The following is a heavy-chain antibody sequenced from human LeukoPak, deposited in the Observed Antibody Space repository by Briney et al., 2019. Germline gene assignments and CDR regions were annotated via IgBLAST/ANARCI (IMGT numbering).Heavy chain of an antibody. Sequence: GGSLRLSCAASGFTFSSYGMHWVRLAPGKGLEWVAVIWYDGSNRYHTDSVKGRFTISRDNSKNTLYLQMDSLRAEDTAVYYCARDPSGGRYFDMNFDYWGQGTLVTVSS. V-gene: IGHV3-33*01. D-gene: IGHD3-9*01. CDR1: GFTFSSYG. J-gene: IGHJ4*02. CDR3: ARDPSGGRYFDMNFDY. CDR2: IWYDGSNR.